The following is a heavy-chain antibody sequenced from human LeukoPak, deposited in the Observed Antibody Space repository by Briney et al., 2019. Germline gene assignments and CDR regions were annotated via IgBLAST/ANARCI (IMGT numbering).Heavy chain of an antibody. Sequence: ASVKVSCKASGYTFTSYYMHWVRQAPGQGLEWMGIINPSGGSTSYAQKFQGRVTMTRDTSTSTVYMELSSLRSEDTAVYYCARDFYDYVWGSCRFFDYWGQGTLVTVSS. CDR3: ARDFYDYVWGSCRFFDY. V-gene: IGHV1-46*01. J-gene: IGHJ4*02. D-gene: IGHD3-16*02. CDR2: INPSGGST. CDR1: GYTFTSYY.